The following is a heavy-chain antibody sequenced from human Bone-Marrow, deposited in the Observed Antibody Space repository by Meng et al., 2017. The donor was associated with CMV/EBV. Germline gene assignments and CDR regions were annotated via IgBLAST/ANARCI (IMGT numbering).Heavy chain of an antibody. CDR1: GGTFSSYA. V-gene: IGHV1-69*05. CDR2: IIPIFGTA. Sequence: SGKVSWKAFGGTFSSYAISWVRQAPGQGLEWMGGIIPIFGTANYAQKFQGRVTITTAESTSTAYMELSSLRSEDTAVYYCARHTRYCSSTSCYRPFDYWGQGTLVTVSS. D-gene: IGHD2-2*01. CDR3: ARHTRYCSSTSCYRPFDY. J-gene: IGHJ4*02.